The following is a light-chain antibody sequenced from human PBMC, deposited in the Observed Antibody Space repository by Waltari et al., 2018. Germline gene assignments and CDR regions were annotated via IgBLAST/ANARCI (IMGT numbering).Light chain of an antibody. Sequence: QSVLTQPPSVSAAPGQKVTISCSGSSSNIGNKYVSWYQHLPGTAPKLLISANTERPSAIPDRFSGAEAETSATLGITGHQTGDEADYYCGAWDSGLNAWVFGGGTKVTVL. CDR2: ANT. J-gene: IGLJ3*02. V-gene: IGLV1-51*01. CDR3: GAWDSGLNAWV. CDR1: SSNIGNKY.